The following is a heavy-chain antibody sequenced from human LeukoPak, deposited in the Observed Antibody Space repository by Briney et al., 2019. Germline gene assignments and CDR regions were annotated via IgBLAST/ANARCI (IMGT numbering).Heavy chain of an antibody. V-gene: IGHV1-46*01. D-gene: IGHD3-22*01. CDR2: INPSGGST. CDR3: ARGPYYYDSSGYYKAEYFQH. CDR1: GHTFTSYY. Sequence: GASVKVSCKASGHTFTSYYMHWVRQAPGQGLEWMGIINPSGGSTSYAQKFQGRVTMTRDTSTSTVYMELSSLRSEDTAVYYCARGPYYYDSSGYYKAEYFQHWGQGTLVTVSS. J-gene: IGHJ1*01.